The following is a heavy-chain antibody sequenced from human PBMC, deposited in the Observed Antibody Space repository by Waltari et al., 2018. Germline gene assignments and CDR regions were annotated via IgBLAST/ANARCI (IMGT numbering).Heavy chain of an antibody. CDR3: ARERHRLMEEGYLMALDP. Sequence: VQLVQSGAEVTKPGVSVKVSCKASGYTFSDYGTTWVRQAPGQGLEWMGWISGNNGHTNHAQKFQGRLIMTEDTSATTVYMELTYLTSDDTAVYYCARERHRLMEEGYLMALDPWGQGTLVTVSS. CDR2: ISGNNGHT. V-gene: IGHV1-18*04. D-gene: IGHD3-3*01. J-gene: IGHJ5*02. CDR1: GYTFSDYG.